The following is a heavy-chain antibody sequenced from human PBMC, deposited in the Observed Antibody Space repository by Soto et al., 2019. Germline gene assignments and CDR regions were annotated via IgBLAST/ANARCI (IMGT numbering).Heavy chain of an antibody. V-gene: IGHV4-4*02. CDR2: TSYRGTA. D-gene: IGHD1-1*01. CDR3: ARHVGGAGTRGFYY. J-gene: IGHJ4*02. CDR1: GGSISETYW. Sequence: QVQLQESGPGLVEPSETLSLTCAVSGGSISETYWWSWVRQPPGKGLQWIGETSYRGTAHYNPSLKSRVTITKDTARKPISLTLISGTAADSASYYFARHVGGAGTRGFYYWGQGTLVTVSS.